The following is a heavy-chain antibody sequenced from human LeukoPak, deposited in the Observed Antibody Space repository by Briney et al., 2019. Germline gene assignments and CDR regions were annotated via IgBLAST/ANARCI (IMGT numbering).Heavy chain of an antibody. J-gene: IGHJ4*02. CDR3: AKEGIAARPPYRGGYYFDY. CDR2: IRYDGSNK. D-gene: IGHD6-6*01. V-gene: IGHV3-30*02. CDR1: GFTFSSYG. Sequence: GGSLRLSCAASGFTFSSYGMHWVRQAPGKGLEWVAFIRYDGSNKYYADSVKGRFTISKDNSKNTLYLQMNSLRAEDTAVYYCAKEGIAARPPYRGGYYFDYWGQGTLVTVSS.